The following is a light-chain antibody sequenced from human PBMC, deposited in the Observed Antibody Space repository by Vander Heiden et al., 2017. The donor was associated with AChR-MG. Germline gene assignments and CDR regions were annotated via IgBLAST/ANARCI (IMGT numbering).Light chain of an antibody. V-gene: IGKV3-11*01. J-gene: IGKJ3*01. CDR1: QSVSSY. CDR2: DAS. Sequence: IVLTQSPATPSLSPGERATLPCRASQSVSSYLAWYQQKPGQAPRLLIYDASNRATGIPARFSGSGSGTDFALTISSLEPEDFAVYYCQQRSNWPPKFTFGPGTKVDIK. CDR3: QQRSNWPPKFT.